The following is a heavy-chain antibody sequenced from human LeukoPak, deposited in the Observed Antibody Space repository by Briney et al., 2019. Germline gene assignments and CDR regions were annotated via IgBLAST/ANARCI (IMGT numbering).Heavy chain of an antibody. D-gene: IGHD1-26*01. Sequence: GASVKVSCKTSGYTFTHYGFSWVRRAPGQGFEWMGWISAYNGYTDYAQKFQGRFTMTTDSSTNTGHMELASLEPDDTAIYYCARVGASTPENDYWGQGTLVTVSS. V-gene: IGHV1-18*01. CDR2: ISAYNGYT. J-gene: IGHJ4*02. CDR3: ARVGASTPENDY. CDR1: GYTFTHYG.